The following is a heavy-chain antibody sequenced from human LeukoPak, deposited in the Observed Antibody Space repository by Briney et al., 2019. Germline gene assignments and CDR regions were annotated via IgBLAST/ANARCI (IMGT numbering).Heavy chain of an antibody. CDR1: GYTFTSCG. J-gene: IGHJ3*02. Sequence: ASVKVSCKASGYTFTSCGISWVRPAPGQGLEWMGWISAYNGNTNYAQKLQGRVTMTTDTSTSTAYMELRSLRSDDTAVYYCARDLLAAGNHDAFDIWGQGTMVTVSS. CDR2: ISAYNGNT. CDR3: ARDLLAAGNHDAFDI. V-gene: IGHV1-18*01. D-gene: IGHD6-13*01.